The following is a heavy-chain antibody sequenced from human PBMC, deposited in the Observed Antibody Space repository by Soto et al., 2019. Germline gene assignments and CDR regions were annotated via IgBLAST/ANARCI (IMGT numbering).Heavy chain of an antibody. CDR2: IYYSGST. J-gene: IGHJ6*02. CDR1: GGSISSGGYY. V-gene: IGHV4-31*03. Sequence: QVQLQESGPGLVKPSQTLSLTCTVSGGSISSGGYYWSWIRQHPGKGLEWIGYIYYSGSTYYNTSLKRRVTISVDTSKNQSCLELSSVTAADTAVYYCARGGRRSPGMDVWGQGTTVTVSS. CDR3: ARGGRRSPGMDV.